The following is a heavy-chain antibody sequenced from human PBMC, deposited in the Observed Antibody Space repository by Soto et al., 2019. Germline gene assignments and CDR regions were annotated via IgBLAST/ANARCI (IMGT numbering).Heavy chain of an antibody. Sequence: WASVKVSCKASGGTFSSYAISWVRQAPGQGLEWMGGIIPIFGTANYAQKFQGRVAITADESTSTAYMELSSLRSEDTAVYYCARGMAVAGIGWKSGTWFDPWGQGTLVTVSS. J-gene: IGHJ5*02. CDR3: ARGMAVAGIGWKSGTWFDP. D-gene: IGHD6-19*01. CDR1: GGTFSSYA. CDR2: IIPIFGTA. V-gene: IGHV1-69*13.